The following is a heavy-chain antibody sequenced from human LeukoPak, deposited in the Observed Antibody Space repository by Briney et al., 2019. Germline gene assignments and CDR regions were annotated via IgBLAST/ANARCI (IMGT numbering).Heavy chain of an antibody. CDR2: ISGSSSHT. CDR3: ARLGSIAAAGTPDY. Sequence: GGSLRLSCAASGFTFSDYYMSWFRQAPGKGLEWVSYISGSSSHTYYADSVKGRFTVSRDNAKNSLSLQVNSLRADDTAIYYCARLGSIAAAGTPDYWGQGTLVTVSS. V-gene: IGHV3-11*06. J-gene: IGHJ4*02. CDR1: GFTFSDYY. D-gene: IGHD6-13*01.